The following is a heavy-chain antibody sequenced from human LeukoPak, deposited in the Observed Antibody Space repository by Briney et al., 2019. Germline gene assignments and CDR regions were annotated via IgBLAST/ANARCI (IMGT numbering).Heavy chain of an antibody. D-gene: IGHD6-13*01. CDR1: GFTLTGYS. CDR2: ITSSSNYI. J-gene: IGHJ4*02. V-gene: IGHV3-21*04. Sequence: GGSLRLSCAASGFTLTGYSMTWVRQAPGKGLECVSFITSSSNYIYYADSVKGRFTISRDTAKNSLYLQMSSLRTEDTAMYYCARDPAGASSSWYYFDNWGQGTLVTVSS. CDR3: ARDPAGASSSWYYFDN.